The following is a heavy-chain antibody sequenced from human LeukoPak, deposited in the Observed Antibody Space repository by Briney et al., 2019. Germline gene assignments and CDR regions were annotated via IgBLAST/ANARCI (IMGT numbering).Heavy chain of an antibody. CDR3: AKDGGLYYYYGMDV. V-gene: IGHV3-7*01. J-gene: IGHJ6*02. Sequence: PGGSLRLSCAASGFSFGSYWMSWVRQAPGKGLEWVANIKQDGNEEFYVDSVKGRFTISRDNGKNSLYLHMHSLGAEDTAVYYCAKDGGLYYYYGMDVWGQGTTVTVSS. D-gene: IGHD3-16*01. CDR1: GFSFGSYW. CDR2: IKQDGNEE.